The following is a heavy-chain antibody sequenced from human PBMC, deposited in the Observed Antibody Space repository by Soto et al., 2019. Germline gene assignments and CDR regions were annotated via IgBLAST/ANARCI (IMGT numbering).Heavy chain of an antibody. CDR2: ISSSGSST. Sequence: PGGSLRLSCAASGFTFGDYYMSWIHQAPGKGLEWVSYISSSGSSTYYVDSVRGRFTISRDNAKNSLYLQMDSLGAEDTAVYYCARGLPYDIFSYYYYGLDVWGQGTTVTVSS. CDR3: ARGLPYDIFSYYYYGLDV. V-gene: IGHV3-11*01. J-gene: IGHJ6*02. CDR1: GFTFGDYY. D-gene: IGHD3-9*01.